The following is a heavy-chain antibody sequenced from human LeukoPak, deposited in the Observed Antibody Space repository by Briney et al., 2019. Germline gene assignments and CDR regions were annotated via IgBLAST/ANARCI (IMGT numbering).Heavy chain of an antibody. Sequence: GGSLRLSCAASGFTFSNHGRNWFRKAPGKGLEWVSGIIPSGDITYYADSVKGRFTISRDNSKNTLYLEVISLTAEDTAVYYCAKDDSSGWYGYYYYYMDVWGKGTTVTISS. J-gene: IGHJ6*03. CDR1: GFTFSNHG. D-gene: IGHD6-19*01. V-gene: IGHV3-23*01. CDR2: IIPSGDIT. CDR3: AKDDSSGWYGYYYYYMDV.